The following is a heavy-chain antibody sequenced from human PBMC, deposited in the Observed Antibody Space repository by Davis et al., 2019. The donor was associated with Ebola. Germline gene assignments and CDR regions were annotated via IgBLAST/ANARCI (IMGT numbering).Heavy chain of an antibody. V-gene: IGHV1-46*01. Sequence: ASVKVSCKASGYTFTSYYMHWVRQAPGQGLEWMGMINPNDGRTIYAQKFQGRVTMTTDTSTGTAYMELRSLRSDDTAVYFCARTSIVGTTTTASDIWGQGTMVTVSS. D-gene: IGHD1-26*01. CDR2: INPNDGRT. CDR1: GYTFTSYY. J-gene: IGHJ3*02. CDR3: ARTSIVGTTTTASDI.